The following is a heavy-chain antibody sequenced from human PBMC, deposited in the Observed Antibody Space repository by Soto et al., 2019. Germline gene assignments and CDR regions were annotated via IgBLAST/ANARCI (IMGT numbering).Heavy chain of an antibody. CDR1: GYTFTSYA. CDR2: INAGNGNT. V-gene: IGHV1-3*01. D-gene: IGHD3-22*01. J-gene: IGHJ6*02. Sequence: GASVKVSCKASGYTFTSYAMHWVRQAPGQRLEWMGWINAGNGNTKYSQKFQGRVTITRDTSASTAYMELSSLRSEDTAVYYCARDVAERYYDSTGMDVWGQGTTVTVSS. CDR3: ARDVAERYYDSTGMDV.